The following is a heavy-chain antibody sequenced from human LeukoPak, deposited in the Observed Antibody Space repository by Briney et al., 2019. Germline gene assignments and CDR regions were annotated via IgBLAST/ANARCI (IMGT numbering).Heavy chain of an antibody. D-gene: IGHD3-16*01. Sequence: GGSLRLSCAASGFTFSSYGMHWVRQAPGKGLEWVSSISSSRGYIHYANSVKGRFTISRDNAKNSLYLQLSSLRAEDTAVYYCARDGRGGYGMDVWSQGTTVTVSS. CDR1: GFTFSSYG. J-gene: IGHJ6*02. V-gene: IGHV3-21*01. CDR3: ARDGRGGYGMDV. CDR2: ISSSRGYI.